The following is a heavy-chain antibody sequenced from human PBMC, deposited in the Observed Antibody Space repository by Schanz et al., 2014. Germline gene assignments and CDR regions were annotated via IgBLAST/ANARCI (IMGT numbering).Heavy chain of an antibody. J-gene: IGHJ4*02. V-gene: IGHV3-23*04. CDR2: ISGSGVIT. D-gene: IGHD3-16*02. Sequence: EVLLVDSGGGLVQPGGSLRLSCGASGFTFSAHAMSWVRQAPGKGLEWVSGISGSGVITYYEDSVKGRFTISRDNSKNTLYLQMNSLRAEDTAIYYCAKYRYSVFDFDYWGQGTLVTVSS. CDR3: AKYRYSVFDFDY. CDR1: GFTFSAHA.